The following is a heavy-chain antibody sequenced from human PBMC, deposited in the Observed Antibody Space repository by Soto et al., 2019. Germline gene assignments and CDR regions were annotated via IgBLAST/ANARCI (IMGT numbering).Heavy chain of an antibody. CDR1: GGSISSGGYY. Sequence: SETLSLTCTVSGGSISSGGYYWSWIRQHPGKGLEWIGYIYYSGSTYYNPSLKSRVTISVDTSKDQFSLKLSSVTAADTAVYYCARAVLPATAPFDYWGQGTLVTVSS. CDR3: ARAVLPATAPFDY. J-gene: IGHJ4*02. CDR2: IYYSGST. D-gene: IGHD2-2*01. V-gene: IGHV4-31*03.